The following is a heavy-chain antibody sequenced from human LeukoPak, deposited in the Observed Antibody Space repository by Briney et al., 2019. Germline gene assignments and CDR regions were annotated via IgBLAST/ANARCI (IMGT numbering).Heavy chain of an antibody. CDR3: ARGLIDTSYDSSGYYYFDY. V-gene: IGHV4-34*01. D-gene: IGHD3-22*01. J-gene: IGHJ4*02. Sequence: SRVTISVDTSKNQFSLRLSSVTAADTAVYYCARGLIDTSYDSSGYYYFDYWGQGTLVTVSS.